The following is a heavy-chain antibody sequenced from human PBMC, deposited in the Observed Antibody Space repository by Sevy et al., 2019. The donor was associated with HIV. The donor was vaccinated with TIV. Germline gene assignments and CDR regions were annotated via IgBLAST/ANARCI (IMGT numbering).Heavy chain of an antibody. V-gene: IGHV3-48*03. CDR3: ARDLPPSATTVAHFDC. Sequence: GGSLRLSCVASGFAFSSYEMNWVCQAPGKGLEWVSYISNSGTSMYYSDSVKGRFTISRDNARNSLYLQMNSLRAEDTAVYYCARDLPPSATTVAHFDCWGQGTLVTVSS. J-gene: IGHJ4*02. CDR2: ISNSGTSM. CDR1: GFAFSSYE. D-gene: IGHD4-17*01.